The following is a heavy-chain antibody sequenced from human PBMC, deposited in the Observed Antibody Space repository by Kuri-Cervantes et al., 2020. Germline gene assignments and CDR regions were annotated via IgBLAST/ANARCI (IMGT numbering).Heavy chain of an antibody. V-gene: IGHV1-69*05. CDR2: IIPIFGTA. Sequence: SVKVSCKASGGTFSSYAISWVRQAPGQGLEWMGGIIPIFGTANYAQKFQGRVTMTRNTSISTAYMELSSLRSEDTAVYYCARPGPWFDPWGQGTLVTVSS. CDR3: ARPGPWFDP. D-gene: IGHD2-8*02. J-gene: IGHJ5*02. CDR1: GGTFSSYA.